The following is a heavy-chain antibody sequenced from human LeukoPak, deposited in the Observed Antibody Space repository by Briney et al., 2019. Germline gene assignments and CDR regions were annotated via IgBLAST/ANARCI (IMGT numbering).Heavy chain of an antibody. V-gene: IGHV4-31*03. J-gene: IGHJ4*02. CDR3: ARERRGIAAAGTLDY. CDR1: GGSISSGGYY. CDR2: IYYSGST. D-gene: IGHD6-13*01. Sequence: SQTLSLTCTVSGGSISSGGYYWSWIRQHPGKGLEWIRYIYYSGSTYYNPSLKSRVTISVDTSKNQFSLKLSSVTAADTAVYYCARERRGIAAAGTLDYWGQGTLVTVSS.